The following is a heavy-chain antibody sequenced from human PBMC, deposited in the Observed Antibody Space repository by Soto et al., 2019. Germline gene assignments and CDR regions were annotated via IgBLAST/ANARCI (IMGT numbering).Heavy chain of an antibody. D-gene: IGHD2-15*01. J-gene: IGHJ6*02. V-gene: IGHV1-2*02. CDR1: GFTFSGFY. CDR3: ARSPYSLEGDGQHYYYGMDL. Sequence: GASVKVSCKSSGFTFSGFYLHWVRQAPGQGLEWMGWIKPNTDDTGYAQKFQGRVTLTWDTSSSAGYLDLSRLRSDDTAVHYCARSPYSLEGDGQHYYYGMDLWGLGTTVTVSS. CDR2: IKPNTDDT.